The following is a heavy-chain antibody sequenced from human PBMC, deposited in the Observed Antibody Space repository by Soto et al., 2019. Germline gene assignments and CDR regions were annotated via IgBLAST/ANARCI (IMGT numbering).Heavy chain of an antibody. CDR3: ARDDATYCGGDCYRYFYYGMDV. CDR2: IIPMFPTA. J-gene: IGHJ6*02. D-gene: IGHD2-21*02. Sequence: SVKVSCKASGGTFSNHAISWVRQAPGQGPEWVGGIIPMFPTADYAQRFQGRVTITADDSTTTVYMELSGLRSEDTAMYYCARDDATYCGGDCYRYFYYGMDVWGQGTTVTVSS. V-gene: IGHV1-69*13. CDR1: GGTFSNHA.